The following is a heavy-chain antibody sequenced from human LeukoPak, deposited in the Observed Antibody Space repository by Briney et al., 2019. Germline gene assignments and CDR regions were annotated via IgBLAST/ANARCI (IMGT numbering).Heavy chain of an antibody. J-gene: IGHJ6*02. D-gene: IGHD4-23*01. Sequence: SETLSLTCAVYGGSFSGYYWSWIRQSPGKGLEWIGEINHSGSTNHNSSLKGRVTISVDTSKNQFSLKLSSVTAADTAVYYCAGRRYGGNSNYYYGMDVWGQGTTVTVSS. V-gene: IGHV4-34*01. CDR2: INHSGST. CDR3: AGRRYGGNSNYYYGMDV. CDR1: GGSFSGYY.